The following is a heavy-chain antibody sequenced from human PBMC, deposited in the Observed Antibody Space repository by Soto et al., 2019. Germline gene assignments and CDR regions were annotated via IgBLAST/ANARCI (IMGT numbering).Heavy chain of an antibody. D-gene: IGHD2-21*01. CDR2: TYYSGST. Sequence: PSETLSLTCTVSGDSISSSIYYWGWIRQPPGKGLERIGSTYYSGSTHYNPSLKSRVTISVDTSKNQFSLKLSSVTAADTAVYYCARGIGSPNWFDPWGQGTLVTVSS. CDR3: ARGIGSPNWFDP. V-gene: IGHV4-39*01. J-gene: IGHJ5*02. CDR1: GDSISSSIYY.